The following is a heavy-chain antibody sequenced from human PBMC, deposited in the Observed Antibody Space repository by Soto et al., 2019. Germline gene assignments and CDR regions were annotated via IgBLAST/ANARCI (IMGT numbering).Heavy chain of an antibody. D-gene: IGHD6-19*01. V-gene: IGHV3-7*03. Sequence: GGSLRLSCAASGFTFSSYWMSWVRQAPGKGLEWVANIKQDGSEKYYVDSVKGRFTISRDNAKNSLYLQMNSLRAEDTAVYYCAKGGVAGNFDYWGQGTLVTVSS. CDR2: IKQDGSEK. J-gene: IGHJ4*02. CDR3: AKGGVAGNFDY. CDR1: GFTFSSYW.